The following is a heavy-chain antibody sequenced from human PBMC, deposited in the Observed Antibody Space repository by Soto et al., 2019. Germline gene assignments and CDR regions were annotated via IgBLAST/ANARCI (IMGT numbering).Heavy chain of an antibody. Sequence: PGGSLRLSCAASGFTFSNAWINWVRQAPGKGLEWVGRVKSKAHGGTPDYAEPVKGRFAISRDDSNKMVYLQMNSLKIEDTAVYYCTPDSYSPITIVRLDCCGHGTSVTVSS. V-gene: IGHV3-15*07. CDR2: VKSKAHGGTP. D-gene: IGHD3-10*01. CDR1: GFTFSNAW. J-gene: IGHJ4*01. CDR3: TPDSYSPITIVRLDC.